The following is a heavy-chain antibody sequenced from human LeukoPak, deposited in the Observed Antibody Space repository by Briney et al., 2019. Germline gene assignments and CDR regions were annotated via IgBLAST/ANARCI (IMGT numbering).Heavy chain of an antibody. D-gene: IGHD3-10*01. V-gene: IGHV4-39*07. CDR1: GDSISSSNHY. CDR2: IYYSGST. J-gene: IGHJ5*02. CDR3: ARRRPLLWFGELTPVGWFDP. Sequence: SETLSLTCTVSGDSISSSNHYWGWIRQPPGKGLEWIGSIYYSGSTYYNPSLKSRVTISVDTSKNQFSLKLSSVTAADTAVYYCARRRPLLWFGELTPVGWFDPWGQGTLVTVSS.